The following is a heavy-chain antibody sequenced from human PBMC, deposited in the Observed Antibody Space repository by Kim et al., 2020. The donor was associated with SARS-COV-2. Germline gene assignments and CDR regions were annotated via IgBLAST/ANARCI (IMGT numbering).Heavy chain of an antibody. CDR2: ISWNSGSI. J-gene: IGHJ3*02. CDR1: GFTFDDYA. CDR3: SKGSSGWLHDAFDI. D-gene: IGHD6-19*01. Sequence: GGSLRLSCAASGFTFDDYAMHWVRQAPGKGLEWFSGISWNSGSIGYADSVKGRFTISRDNAKNSLYLQMNSLRAEDTALYYRSKGSSGWLHDAFDIWGQG. V-gene: IGHV3-9*01.